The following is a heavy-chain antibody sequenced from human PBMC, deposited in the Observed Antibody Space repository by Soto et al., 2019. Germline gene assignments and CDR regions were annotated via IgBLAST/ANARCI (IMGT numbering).Heavy chain of an antibody. CDR1: DSISTYY. V-gene: IGHV4-59*08. CDR3: ARGRGYSYGLDP. J-gene: IGHJ5*02. D-gene: IGHD5-18*01. Sequence: PSETLSLTCTVDSISTYYWNWIRQPPGKGLEWIGYIYYLGRTNYNSSLKSRITISLDTSKNQFSLSLSSVTATDTAVYYCARGRGYSYGLDPWGQGTLVIVSS. CDR2: IYYLGRT.